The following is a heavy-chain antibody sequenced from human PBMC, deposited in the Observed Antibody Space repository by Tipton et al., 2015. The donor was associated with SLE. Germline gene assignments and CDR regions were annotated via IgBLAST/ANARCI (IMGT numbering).Heavy chain of an antibody. CDR2: ISYDGSNK. J-gene: IGHJ4*02. V-gene: IGHV3-30*04. CDR1: GFTFSSYA. CDR3: AREPSTEAFDY. Sequence: RSLRLSCAASGFTFSSYAMHWVRQAPGKGLEWVAVISYDGSNKYYADSVKGRFTISRDNSKNTLYLQMNSLRAEDTAVYYCAREPSTEAFDYWGQGALVTVSS.